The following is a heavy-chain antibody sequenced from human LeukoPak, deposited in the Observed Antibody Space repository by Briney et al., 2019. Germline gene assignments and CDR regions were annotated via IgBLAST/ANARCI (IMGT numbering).Heavy chain of an antibody. J-gene: IGHJ2*01. Sequence: SETLSLTCTVSGYSISSGYYWGWIRQPPGKGLEWIGNFYHSGSTNYNPSLKSRVTISVDTSKNQFSLKLSSVTAADTAVYYCARDIPYCSGGSCYRLANWYFDLWGRGTLVTVSS. D-gene: IGHD2-15*01. V-gene: IGHV4-38-2*02. CDR1: GYSISSGYY. CDR2: FYHSGST. CDR3: ARDIPYCSGGSCYRLANWYFDL.